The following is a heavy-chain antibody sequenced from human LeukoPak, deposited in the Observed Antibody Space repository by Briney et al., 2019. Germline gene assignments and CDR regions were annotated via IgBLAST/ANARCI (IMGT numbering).Heavy chain of an antibody. CDR2: IYYSGST. J-gene: IGHJ5*02. V-gene: IGHV4-31*03. D-gene: IGHD3-10*01. Sequence: PSQTLPLTCTVSGGSISSGGYYWSWIRQHPGKGLEWIGYIYYSGSTYYDPSLKSRVTISVDTSKNQFSLKLSSVTAADTAVYYCARAIIVGVSPSFDPWGQGTLVTVSS. CDR1: GGSISSGGYY. CDR3: ARAIIVGVSPSFDP.